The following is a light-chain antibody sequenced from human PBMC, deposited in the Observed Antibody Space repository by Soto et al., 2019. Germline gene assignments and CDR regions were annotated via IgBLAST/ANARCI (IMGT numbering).Light chain of an antibody. CDR3: AAWDGSLNHIL. J-gene: IGLJ2*01. CDR2: NDN. CDR1: SSNMGSNT. V-gene: IGLV1-44*01. Sequence: QSVLTQPPSASGTPGQGVAISCSGSSSNMGSNTVNWYQHLPGTAPKLLIYNDNQRPSGVPDRFFGSKSGTSASLAITGLQSEDEADYYCAAWDGSLNHILFGGGTKDTVL.